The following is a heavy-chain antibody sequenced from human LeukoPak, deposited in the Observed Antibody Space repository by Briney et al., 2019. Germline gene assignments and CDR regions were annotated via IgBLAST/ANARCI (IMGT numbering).Heavy chain of an antibody. CDR3: AKTGDRGSYYGRYFDL. V-gene: IGHV3-23*01. D-gene: IGHD1-26*01. Sequence: PGGSLRLSCAASGFTFSSYAMSWVRQAPGKGLEWVSAISGSGGSTYYADSVKGRFTISRDNSKNTLYLQMNSLRAEDTAVYYCAKTGDRGSYYGRYFDLWGRGTLVTVSS. CDR1: GFTFSSYA. J-gene: IGHJ2*01. CDR2: ISGSGGST.